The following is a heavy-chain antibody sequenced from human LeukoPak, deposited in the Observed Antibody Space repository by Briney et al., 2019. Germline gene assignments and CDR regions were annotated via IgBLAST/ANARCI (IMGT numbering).Heavy chain of an antibody. D-gene: IGHD6-19*01. J-gene: IGHJ4*02. CDR1: GFTFDDYG. Sequence: GGSLRLSCAASGFTFDDYGMSWVRESPGKGLEGVSGINWNGGSIGYADSVKGQFTISRDNAKNSLYLQMNSLRAEDTALYHCARGDSSGWYLVFDYWGQGTLVTVSS. CDR3: ARGDSSGWYLVFDY. CDR2: INWNGGSI. V-gene: IGHV3-20*01.